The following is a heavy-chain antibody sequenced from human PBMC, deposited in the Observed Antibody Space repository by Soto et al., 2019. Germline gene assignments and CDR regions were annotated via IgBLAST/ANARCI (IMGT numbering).Heavy chain of an antibody. D-gene: IGHD6-19*01. CDR2: VSAYNGNT. V-gene: IGHV1-18*01. CDR1: GCTFTSYG. J-gene: IGHJ5*02. CDR3: ARDPGIAVAHGGFDP. Sequence: ASVKVSCKASGCTFTSYGISWVRQAPGQGLEWMGWVSAYNGNTNYAQKLQGRVTMTTDTSTSTAYMELRSLRSDDTAVYYCARDPGIAVAHGGFDPWGQRTLVTVSS.